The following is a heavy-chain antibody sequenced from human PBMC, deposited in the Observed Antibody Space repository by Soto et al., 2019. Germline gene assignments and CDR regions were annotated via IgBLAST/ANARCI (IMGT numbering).Heavy chain of an antibody. V-gene: IGHV4-31*03. D-gene: IGHD6-13*01. CDR3: ARAWTATAGWANWFDR. Sequence: QVQLQESGPGLVEPSQTLSLTCTVSGGSLSGEVYYWSWIRQYSGRGLERIGYIHYSGRTYSNPSVKSRVTISVDPSTTQFFLKLTSVTAADTAVYYCARAWTATAGWANWFDRWGQGTLVTVSS. J-gene: IGHJ5*02. CDR1: GGSLSGEVYY. CDR2: IHYSGRT.